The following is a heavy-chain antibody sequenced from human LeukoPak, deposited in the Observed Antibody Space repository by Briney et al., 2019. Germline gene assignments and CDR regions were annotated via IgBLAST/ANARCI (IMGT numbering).Heavy chain of an antibody. J-gene: IGHJ6*02. Sequence: GGSLRLSCAASGFTFTNFWMSWVRQAPGKGMEWVANINGDGSDRYYMDSLKGRFTISRDNARNSLYLQMNSLRVEDTAIYYSAIAYGLDVWGQGTTVTVPS. V-gene: IGHV3-7*03. CDR3: AIAYGLDV. CDR2: INGDGSDR. CDR1: GFTFTNFW.